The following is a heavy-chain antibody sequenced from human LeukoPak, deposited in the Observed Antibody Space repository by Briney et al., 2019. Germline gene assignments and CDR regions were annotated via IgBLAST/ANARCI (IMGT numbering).Heavy chain of an antibody. D-gene: IGHD6-19*01. Sequence: SETLSLTCTVSGGSISSSSHYWGWIRQPPGKGLEWIGSMFYSGNTYYSPSLKSRVTISVDTSKNQFSLKLSSVTAADTAVYYCAGSSGWYRSWFDPWGQGTLVTVSS. CDR1: GGSISSSSHY. V-gene: IGHV4-39*01. CDR3: AGSSGWYRSWFDP. CDR2: MFYSGNT. J-gene: IGHJ5*02.